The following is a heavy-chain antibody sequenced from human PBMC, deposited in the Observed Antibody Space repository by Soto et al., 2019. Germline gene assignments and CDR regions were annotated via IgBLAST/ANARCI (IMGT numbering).Heavy chain of an antibody. CDR1: GGTFSSYT. CDR3: AGRDMVRGVIVSYYMDV. CDR2: IIPILGIA. V-gene: IGHV1-69*02. Sequence: QVQLVQSGAEVKKPGSSVKVSCKASGGTFSSYTISWVRQAPGQGLEWMGRIIPILGIAKHAQKFQGRVAISADKATSTAYMELSSLRSEDTAVYYCAGRDMVRGVIVSYYMDVWGKGATVTVSS. D-gene: IGHD3-10*01. J-gene: IGHJ6*03.